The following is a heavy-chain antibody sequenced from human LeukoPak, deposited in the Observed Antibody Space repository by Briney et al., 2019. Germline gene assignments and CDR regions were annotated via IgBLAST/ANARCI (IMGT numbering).Heavy chain of an antibody. V-gene: IGHV4-59*01. CDR1: GGSISSYY. D-gene: IGHD2-21*02. CDR3: ARCTDCNDRVYGMDV. CDR2: IYYNGST. Sequence: SETLSLTCTVSGGSISSYYWTWIRQPPGKGLAWIGYIYYNGSTNYNPSLKSRVTISVDTSKNQFSLKLSSVTAADTAVYYCARCTDCNDRVYGMDVWGQGTTVTVSS. J-gene: IGHJ6*02.